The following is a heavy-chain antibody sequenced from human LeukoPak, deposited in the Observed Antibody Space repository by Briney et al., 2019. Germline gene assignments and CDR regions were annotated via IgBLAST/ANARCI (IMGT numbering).Heavy chain of an antibody. CDR2: IIPIFGTA. V-gene: IGHV1-69*13. CDR3: ARDLTGYDSYYYGMDV. J-gene: IGHJ6*02. D-gene: IGHD5-12*01. CDR1: GGTFSSYA. Sequence: SVKVSCKASGGTFSSYAISWVRQAPGQGLEWMGGIIPIFGTANYAQKFQGRVTITADESTSTAYMELSSLRSEDTAVYYCARDLTGYDSYYYGMDVWGQGTTVTVSS.